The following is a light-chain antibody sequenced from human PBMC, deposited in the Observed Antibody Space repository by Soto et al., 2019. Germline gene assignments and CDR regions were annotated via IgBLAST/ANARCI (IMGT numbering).Light chain of an antibody. V-gene: IGKV1-39*01. Sequence: DIQMTQSPSSLSASVGDRVTITCRAGQFIGKYLNWYQQKPGKAPKLLIFGALNLEDGVPSRFSGRASGTEFTLTISGLLPDDLATYICQQTYTAVSFGPGTPVEI. CDR1: QFIGKY. CDR3: QQTYTAVS. J-gene: IGKJ3*01. CDR2: GAL.